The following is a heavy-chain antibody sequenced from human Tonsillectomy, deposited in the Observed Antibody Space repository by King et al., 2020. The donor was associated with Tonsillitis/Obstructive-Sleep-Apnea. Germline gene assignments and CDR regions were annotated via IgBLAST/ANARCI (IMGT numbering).Heavy chain of an antibody. J-gene: IGHJ4*02. CDR2: INHSGST. CDR3: ARRHSVTVVPFDY. V-gene: IGHV4-34*01. CDR1: GGSFSGHY. Sequence: VQLQQWGAGLLKPSETLSLTCAVHGGSFSGHYWSWIRQPPGKGLEWIGEINHSGSTNYNPSLKSRVTISVDTSKNQFSLNLSSVTAADTAVYYCARRHSVTVVPFDYWGQGTLVTVPS. D-gene: IGHD1-20*01.